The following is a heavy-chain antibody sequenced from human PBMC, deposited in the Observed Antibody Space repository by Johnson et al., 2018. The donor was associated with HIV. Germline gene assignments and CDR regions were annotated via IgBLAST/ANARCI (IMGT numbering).Heavy chain of an antibody. CDR3: ANIPYRGSPHAFDI. CDR2: ISYDGSNK. Sequence: VQLVESGGGVVQPGRSLRLSCAASGFTFSSYAMHWVRQAPGKGLEWVAVISYDGSNKYYADSVKGRFTISRDNSKNTLYLQMNSLRAEDTAVYYCANIPYRGSPHAFDIWGQGTMVTVSS. J-gene: IGHJ3*02. CDR1: GFTFSSYA. V-gene: IGHV3-30-3*01. D-gene: IGHD1-14*01.